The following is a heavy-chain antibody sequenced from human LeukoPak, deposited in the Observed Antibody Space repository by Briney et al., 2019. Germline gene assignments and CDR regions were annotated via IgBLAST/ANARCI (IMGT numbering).Heavy chain of an antibody. Sequence: PSETLSLTCTVSGGSISSYYWSWIRQPPGKGLEWIGYIYYSGSTNYNPSLKSRVTISVDTSKNQFSLKLSSVTAADTAVYYCARAPSAARVAFDIWGQRTMVTVSS. CDR2: IYYSGST. CDR3: ARAPSAARVAFDI. CDR1: GGSISSYY. J-gene: IGHJ3*02. D-gene: IGHD2-15*01. V-gene: IGHV4-59*01.